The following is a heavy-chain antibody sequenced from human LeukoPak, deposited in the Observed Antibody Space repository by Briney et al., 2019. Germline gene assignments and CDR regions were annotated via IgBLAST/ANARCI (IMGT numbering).Heavy chain of an antibody. V-gene: IGHV4-59*12. J-gene: IGHJ4*02. Sequence: SETLSLTCTVSGGSISSYYWSWIRQPPGKGLEWIGYIYYSGSTNYNLSLKSRVTISVDTSKNQFSLKLSSVTAADTAVYYCARERRYYDSSGYYYDYWGQGTLVTVSS. CDR2: IYYSGST. CDR1: GGSISSYY. D-gene: IGHD3-22*01. CDR3: ARERRYYDSSGYYYDY.